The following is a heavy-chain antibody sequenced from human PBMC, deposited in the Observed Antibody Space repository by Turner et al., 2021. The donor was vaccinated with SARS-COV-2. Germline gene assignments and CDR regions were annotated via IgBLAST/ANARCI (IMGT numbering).Heavy chain of an antibody. CDR1: GGSISSRSYH. CDR2: SYYSGRT. CDR3: ARHWGVAAASCLARFDP. D-gene: IGHD6-13*01. V-gene: IGHV4-39*01. Sequence: QLPLQESGLGLVKLSETLFLTCSVPGGSISSRSYHWCWIRQPPGKGLEWMGRSYYSGRTYHNPSRKRGGTIPVDTSKNQFPLKLTTVPAAGTAVCFCARHWGVAAASCLARFDPWGQGTLGTVSS. J-gene: IGHJ5*02.